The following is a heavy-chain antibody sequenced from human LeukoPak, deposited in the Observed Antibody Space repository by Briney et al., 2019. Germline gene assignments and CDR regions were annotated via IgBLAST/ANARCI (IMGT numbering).Heavy chain of an antibody. CDR2: IKEDGSEK. D-gene: IGHD3-10*02. V-gene: IGHV3-7*01. CDR1: GFTFRKHW. J-gene: IGHJ6*04. CDR3: AELGITMIGGV. Sequence: GGSLRLSCTAAGFTFRKHWMSWVRQAIGKGLECVAKIKEDGSEKHYVDSVKGRFTISRDNAKNSLYLQMNSLRAEDTAVYYCAELGITMIGGVWGKGTTVTISS.